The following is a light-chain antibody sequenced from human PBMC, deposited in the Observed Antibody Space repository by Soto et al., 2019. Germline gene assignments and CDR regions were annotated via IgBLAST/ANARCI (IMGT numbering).Light chain of an antibody. V-gene: IGLV4-60*02. J-gene: IGLJ3*02. Sequence: QLVLTQSSSASASQGSSVKLTCILSSGHSTYIIAWHQQQPGKAPRFLMTLDRSGSYNRGSGVPDRFSGSSSGADRYLTISNLQFEDEGDYYCETWYSNTHKVFGGGTNVTVL. CDR2: LDRSGSY. CDR1: SGHSTYI. CDR3: ETWYSNTHKV.